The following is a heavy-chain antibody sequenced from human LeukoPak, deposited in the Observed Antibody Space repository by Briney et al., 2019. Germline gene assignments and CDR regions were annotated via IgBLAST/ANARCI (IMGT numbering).Heavy chain of an antibody. CDR2: IRSKAYGGTT. V-gene: IGHV3-49*03. Sequence: PGGSLRLSCTASGFTFGDYAMSRFRQAPGKGLEWVGFIRSKAYGGTTEYAASVKGRFTISRDDSKSIAYLQMNSLKTEDTAVYYCTRFLYYDFWSGYYYYYYYMDVWGKGTTVTVSS. CDR3: TRFLYYDFWSGYYYYYYYMDV. D-gene: IGHD3-3*01. J-gene: IGHJ6*03. CDR1: GFTFGDYA.